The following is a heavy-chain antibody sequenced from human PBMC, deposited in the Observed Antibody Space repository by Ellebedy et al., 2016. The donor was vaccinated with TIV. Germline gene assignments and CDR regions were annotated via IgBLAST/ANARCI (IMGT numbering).Heavy chain of an antibody. J-gene: IGHJ6*03. CDR1: GFTFSDYY. V-gene: IGHV3-11*01. Sequence: GGSLRLSXAASGFTFSDYYMSWIRQAPGKGLEWVSYISSSGSTIYYADSVKGRFTISRDNAKNSLYLQMNSLRAEDTAVYYCARGILEPSSSWWNYYYYMDVWGKGTTVTVSS. CDR3: ARGILEPSSSWWNYYYYMDV. D-gene: IGHD6-13*01. CDR2: ISSSGSTI.